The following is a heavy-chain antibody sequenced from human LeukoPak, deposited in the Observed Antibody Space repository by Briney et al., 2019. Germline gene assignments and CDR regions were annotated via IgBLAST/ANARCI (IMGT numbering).Heavy chain of an antibody. CDR3: ARHKTSSGWLGPYYYYYYMDV. CDR2: IFYSGGT. V-gene: IGHV4-39*01. CDR1: GGSINTPNYY. J-gene: IGHJ6*03. D-gene: IGHD6-19*01. Sequence: SETLSLTCTVSGGSINTPNYYWGWIRQTPGKGLEWIGNIFYSGGTYYSPSLKSRVTISVDTSKNQFSLKLSSVTAADTAVYYCARHKTSSGWLGPYYYYYYMDVWGKGTTVTISS.